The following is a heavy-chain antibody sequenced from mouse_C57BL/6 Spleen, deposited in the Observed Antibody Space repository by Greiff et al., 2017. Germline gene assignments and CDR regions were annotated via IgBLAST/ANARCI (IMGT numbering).Heavy chain of an antibody. Sequence: VQLQQSGAELVRPGASVKLSCTASGFNIKDDYMHWVKQRPEQGLEWIGWIDPENGDTEYASKFQGKATITADTSSNTAYLQLSILTSEDTAVYYCTKYYGSSYWYFDVWGTGTTVTVSS. J-gene: IGHJ1*03. CDR3: TKYYGSSYWYFDV. CDR1: GFNIKDDY. CDR2: IDPENGDT. V-gene: IGHV14-4*01. D-gene: IGHD1-1*01.